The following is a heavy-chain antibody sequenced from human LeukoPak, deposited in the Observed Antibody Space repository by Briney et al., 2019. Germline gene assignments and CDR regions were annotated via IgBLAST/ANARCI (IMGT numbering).Heavy chain of an antibody. J-gene: IGHJ4*02. CDR3: AAYYYGSGSRRYLDY. D-gene: IGHD3-10*01. CDR1: GYTFTGYY. V-gene: IGHV1-2*02. CDR2: INPNSGGT. Sequence: GASVKVSCKASGYTFTGYYMHWVRQAPGQGLEWMGWINPNSGGTNYAQKFQGRVTMTRDTSISTAYMELSRLRSDDTAVYYCAAYYYGSGSRRYLDYWGQGTLFTVSS.